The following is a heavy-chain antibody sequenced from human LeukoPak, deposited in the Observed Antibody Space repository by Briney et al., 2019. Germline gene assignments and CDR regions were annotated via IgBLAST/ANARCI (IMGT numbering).Heavy chain of an antibody. CDR3: ATSPLGYSYGKNFDY. CDR2: FDPEDGET. J-gene: IGHJ4*02. Sequence: ASVKVSCKVSGYTLTELSMHWVRQAPGKGLEWMGGFDPEDGETIYAQKFQGRVTITEDTSTDTAYMELSSLRSEDTAVYYCATSPLGYSYGKNFDYWGQGTLVTVSS. D-gene: IGHD5-18*01. V-gene: IGHV1-24*01. CDR1: GYTLTELS.